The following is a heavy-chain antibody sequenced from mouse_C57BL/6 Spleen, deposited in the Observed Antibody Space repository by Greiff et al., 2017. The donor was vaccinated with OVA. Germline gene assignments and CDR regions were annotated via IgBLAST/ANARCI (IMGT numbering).Heavy chain of an antibody. D-gene: IGHD1-1*01. CDR3: ARGSSSYWYFDV. CDR2: INPSNGGT. J-gene: IGHJ1*03. CDR1: GYTFTSYW. Sequence: QVQLQQPGTELVKPGASVKLSCKASGYTFTSYWMHWVKQRPGPGLEWIGNINPSNGGTNYNEKFKSKATLTVDKSSSTAYMQLSSLTSEDSAVYYCARGSSSYWYFDVWGTGTTVTVSS. V-gene: IGHV1-53*01.